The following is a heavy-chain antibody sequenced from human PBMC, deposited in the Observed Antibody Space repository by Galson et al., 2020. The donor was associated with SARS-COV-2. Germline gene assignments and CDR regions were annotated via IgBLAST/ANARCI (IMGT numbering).Heavy chain of an antibody. V-gene: IGHV3-33*06. CDR3: AKGIAAAGTWDY. J-gene: IGHJ4*02. CDR2: IWYDGSNK. CDR1: GFTFSSYG. D-gene: IGHD6-13*01. Sequence: GGSLRLSCAASGFTFSSYGMHWVRQAPGKGLEWVAVIWYDGSNKYYADSVKGRFTISRDNSKNTLYLQMNSLRAEDTAVYYCAKGIAAAGTWDYWGQGTLVTVSS.